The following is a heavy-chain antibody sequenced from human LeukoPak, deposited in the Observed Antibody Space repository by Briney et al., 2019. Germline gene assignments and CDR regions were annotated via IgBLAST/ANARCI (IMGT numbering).Heavy chain of an antibody. D-gene: IGHD5-12*01. CDR1: GGSISSYY. V-gene: IGHV4-59*01. Sequence: KPSETLSLTCTVSGGSISSYYWTWIRQPPGKRLEWIGYIYHSGSTNYNPSLKSRVTISVDTSKNQFSLKLSSVTAADTAVYYCARDGYSGKDMGVWGKGTTVTVSS. CDR2: IYHSGST. CDR3: ARDGYSGKDMGV. J-gene: IGHJ6*04.